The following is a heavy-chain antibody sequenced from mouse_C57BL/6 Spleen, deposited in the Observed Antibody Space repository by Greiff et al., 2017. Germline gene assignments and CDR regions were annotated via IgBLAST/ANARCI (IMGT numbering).Heavy chain of an antibody. CDR1: GFTFSSYG. CDR3: ARQGITTVVVPFDY. Sequence: EVQLMESGGDLVKPGGSLKLSCAASGFTFSSYGMSWVRQTPDQRLEWVATISSGGSYTYYPDSVKGRVTISRDNAKNTLYLQMSSLKSEDTAMYYCARQGITTVVVPFDYWGQGTTLTVSS. V-gene: IGHV5-6*01. CDR2: ISSGGSYT. D-gene: IGHD1-1*01. J-gene: IGHJ2*01.